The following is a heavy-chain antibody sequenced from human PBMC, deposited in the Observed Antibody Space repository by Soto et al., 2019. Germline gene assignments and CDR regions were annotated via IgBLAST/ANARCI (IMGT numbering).Heavy chain of an antibody. Sequence: EVQLLESGGGLVQPGGSLRLSCAASGFTFSSYAMTWVRQAPGKGLEWVSTISGSGGSTYYADSVKGRFTISRDNSKNTLYLQMNSLRAEDTAVYYCARIDYGDNIDYWGQGTLVTVSS. V-gene: IGHV3-23*01. J-gene: IGHJ4*02. CDR3: ARIDYGDNIDY. CDR2: ISGSGGST. CDR1: GFTFSSYA. D-gene: IGHD4-17*01.